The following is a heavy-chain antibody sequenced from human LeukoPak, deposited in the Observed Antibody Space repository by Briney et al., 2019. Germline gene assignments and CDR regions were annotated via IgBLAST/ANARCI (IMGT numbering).Heavy chain of an antibody. J-gene: IGHJ5*02. CDR1: GFTFSHYA. CDR2: ISYHGIDK. V-gene: IGHV3-30-3*01. Sequence: GRSLRLSCAASGFTFSHYAMHWVRQAPGKGLEWVAVISYHGIDKYYADSVKGRFTISRDNSKNALYLQMNSLRPEDTAVYYCARAGEDVVLGPAPVGGSPYNWFDPWGQGTLVTVSS. D-gene: IGHD2-2*01. CDR3: ARAGEDVVLGPAPVGGSPYNWFDP.